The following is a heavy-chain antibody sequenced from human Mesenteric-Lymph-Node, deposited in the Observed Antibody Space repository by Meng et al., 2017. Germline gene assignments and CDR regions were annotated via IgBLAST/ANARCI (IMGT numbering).Heavy chain of an antibody. CDR1: GYTFTSYA. V-gene: IGHV1-3*01. Sequence: ASVKVSCKASGYTFTSYAMHWVRQAPGQRLEWMGWINAGNGNTKYSQKFQGRVTITRDTSASTAYMELSSLRSEDTAVYYCARDSGYSSSWYGAFDIWDQGTMVTVSS. J-gene: IGHJ3*02. CDR2: INAGNGNT. CDR3: ARDSGYSSSWYGAFDI. D-gene: IGHD6-13*01.